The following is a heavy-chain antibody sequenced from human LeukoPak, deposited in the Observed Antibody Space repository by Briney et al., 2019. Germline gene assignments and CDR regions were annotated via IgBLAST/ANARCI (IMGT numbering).Heavy chain of an antibody. D-gene: IGHD6-13*01. Sequence: SQTLSLTCTVSGGSISSYYWSWIRQPPGKGLEWIGYIYTSGSTNYNPSLKSRVTISVDTSKNQFSLKLSSVTAADTAVYYCARQVAAGTWWFDPWGQGTLVTVSS. CDR1: GGSISSYY. J-gene: IGHJ5*02. CDR3: ARQVAAGTWWFDP. CDR2: IYTSGST. V-gene: IGHV4-4*09.